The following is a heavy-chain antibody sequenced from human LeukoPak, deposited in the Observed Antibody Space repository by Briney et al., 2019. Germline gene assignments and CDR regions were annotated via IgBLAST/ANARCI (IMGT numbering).Heavy chain of an antibody. CDR3: ATDFGSGSNGH. D-gene: IGHD1-26*01. CDR2: IIPMFGTA. CDR1: GGTFSSYA. J-gene: IGHJ4*02. Sequence: SVKVSCKASGGTFSSYAWARQAPGQGLEWMGGIIPMFGTAKYAQKFQGRVTMTEDTSTDTAYMELSSLRSEDTAVYYCATDFGSGSNGHWGQGTLVTVSS. V-gene: IGHV1-69*06.